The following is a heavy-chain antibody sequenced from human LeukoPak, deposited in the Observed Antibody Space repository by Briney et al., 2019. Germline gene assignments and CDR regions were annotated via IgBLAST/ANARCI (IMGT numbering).Heavy chain of an antibody. CDR2: IYHSGST. J-gene: IGHJ4*02. D-gene: IGHD6-13*01. CDR3: ARVRAAAGRYGDY. Sequence: GSLRLSCAASGFTFSSYSMNWVRQAPGKGLEWIGEIYHSGSTNYNPSLKSRVTISVDKSKNQFSLKLSSVTAADTAVYYCARVRAAAGRYGDYWGQGTLVTVSS. CDR1: GFTFSSYSM. V-gene: IGHV4-4*02.